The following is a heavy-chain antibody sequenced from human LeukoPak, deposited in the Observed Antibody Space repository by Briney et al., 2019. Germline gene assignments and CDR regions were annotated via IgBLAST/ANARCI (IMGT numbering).Heavy chain of an antibody. Sequence: SETLSLTCAVYGGSFSGYHWSWIRQPPGKGLEWIGEINHSGSTNYNPSLKSRATMSIDTSKNQFSLQLSSVTAADTAVYYCARRNYGYDFPYWGQGTLVTVSS. J-gene: IGHJ4*02. CDR3: ARRNYGYDFPY. CDR2: INHSGST. D-gene: IGHD5-12*01. V-gene: IGHV4-34*01. CDR1: GGSFSGYH.